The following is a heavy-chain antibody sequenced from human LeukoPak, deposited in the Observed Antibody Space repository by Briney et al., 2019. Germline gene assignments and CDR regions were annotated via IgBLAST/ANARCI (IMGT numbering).Heavy chain of an antibody. D-gene: IGHD2-15*01. CDR1: GFTFSSYA. V-gene: IGHV3-23*01. Sequence: GGSLRLSCAASGFTFSSYAMSWVRQGPGKGLEWVSAISGSGGGTFYADSVKGRFTISRDNSENTLYLQMNNVRAEDTAVYYCARYSYKHDCWGQGTLVTVSS. CDR2: ISGSGGGT. J-gene: IGHJ4*02. CDR3: ARYSYKHDC.